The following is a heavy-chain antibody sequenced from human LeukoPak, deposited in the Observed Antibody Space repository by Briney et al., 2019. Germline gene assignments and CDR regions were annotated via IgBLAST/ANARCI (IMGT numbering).Heavy chain of an antibody. J-gene: IGHJ4*02. Sequence: GGSLRLSCAASGFTFSSYWMSWVRQAPGKGLVWVSRIHSDGSSTSYADSVKGRFTISRDNAKNTLYLQMNSLRAEDTAVYYCARERGAYYFDYWGQGTLVTVSS. CDR3: ARERGAYYFDY. CDR1: GFTFSSYW. D-gene: IGHD3-16*01. V-gene: IGHV3-74*01. CDR2: IHSDGSST.